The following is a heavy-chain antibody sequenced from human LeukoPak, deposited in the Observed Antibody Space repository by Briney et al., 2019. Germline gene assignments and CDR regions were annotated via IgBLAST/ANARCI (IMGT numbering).Heavy chain of an antibody. CDR3: ARDYADYVGFFFFDH. V-gene: IGHV3-23*01. J-gene: IGHJ4*02. CDR1: GFAFTNYA. D-gene: IGHD4-17*01. Sequence: GGSLRLSCAASGFAFTNYAMNWDRLAPGKGLEWVSSISDSGGSTYYADSAKGRFTISRDNSKNTLYLQMDSLRAEDTAVYYCARDYADYVGFFFFDHWGQGTLVTVSS. CDR2: ISDSGGST.